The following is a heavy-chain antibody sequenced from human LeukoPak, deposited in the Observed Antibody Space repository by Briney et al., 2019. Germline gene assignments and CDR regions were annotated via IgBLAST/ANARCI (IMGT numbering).Heavy chain of an antibody. D-gene: IGHD3-3*01. CDR1: GGSISSGGYY. V-gene: IGHV4-30-2*01. CDR3: ARETIFGVVIPWYYMDV. J-gene: IGHJ6*03. CDR2: IYHSGST. Sequence: SETLSLTCTVSGGSISSGGYYWSWIRQPPGKGLEWIGYIYHSGSTYYNPSLKSRVTISVDRSKNQFSLKLSSVTAADTAVYYCARETIFGVVIPWYYMDVWGKGTTVTVSS.